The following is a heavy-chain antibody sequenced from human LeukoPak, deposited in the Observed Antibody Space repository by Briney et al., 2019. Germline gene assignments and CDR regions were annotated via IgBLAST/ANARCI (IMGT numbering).Heavy chain of an antibody. J-gene: IGHJ5*02. CDR1: GFTFSSYG. V-gene: IGHV3-21*04. CDR3: ARANYGSGSYPNWFDP. CDR2: ISSSSRFI. D-gene: IGHD3-10*01. Sequence: GGSLRLSCAASGFTFSSYGMNWVRQAPGKGLEWVSYISSSSRFIYYADSMKGRFTISRDNAKNSLYLQMNSLRDEGTAVYYCARANYGSGSYPNWFDPWGQGTLVTVSS.